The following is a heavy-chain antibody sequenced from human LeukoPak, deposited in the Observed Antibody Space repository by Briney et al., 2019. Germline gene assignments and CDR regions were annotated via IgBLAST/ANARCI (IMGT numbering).Heavy chain of an antibody. CDR2: ISRSGVAT. CDR3: AKHSHDGSAPYYEVQLDY. V-gene: IGHV3-23*01. J-gene: IGHJ4*02. CDR1: GFTFTSFA. D-gene: IGHD3-22*01. Sequence: SGGSLRLSCAASGFTFTSFAMSWVRQAPGKGLEWVSTISRSGVATYYANSVKGRFTISRDNSKNTVYLQMRSLRAEDTAIYYCAKHSHDGSAPYYEVQLDYWGQGTLVTVSS.